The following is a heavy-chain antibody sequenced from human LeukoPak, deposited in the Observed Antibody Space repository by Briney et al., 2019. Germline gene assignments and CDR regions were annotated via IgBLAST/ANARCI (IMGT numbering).Heavy chain of an antibody. J-gene: IGHJ4*02. CDR3: ARANGYSYGYDY. Sequence: ASVKVSCKASGYTFTSYDINWVRQATGQGLEWMGWMNPNSGNTGYAQKFQGRVTMTRNTSISTAYMELSSLRSEDTAVYYCARANGYSYGYDYGGQGTLVTVSS. V-gene: IGHV1-8*01. D-gene: IGHD5-18*01. CDR1: GYTFTSYD. CDR2: MNPNSGNT.